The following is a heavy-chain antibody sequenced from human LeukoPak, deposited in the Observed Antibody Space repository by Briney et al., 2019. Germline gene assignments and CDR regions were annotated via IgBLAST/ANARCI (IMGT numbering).Heavy chain of an antibody. Sequence: GGSLRPSCAGSGFRLSTYWMSWVRQAPGKGLEWVANIKQDGSHKNYVDSVKGRFTISRDNAKNSLYLQMNSLRAEDTAVYYCAREGVVPAAADSFDYWGQGTLVTVSS. CDR2: IKQDGSHK. CDR3: AREGVVPAAADSFDY. J-gene: IGHJ4*02. CDR1: GFRLSTYW. D-gene: IGHD2-2*01. V-gene: IGHV3-7*01.